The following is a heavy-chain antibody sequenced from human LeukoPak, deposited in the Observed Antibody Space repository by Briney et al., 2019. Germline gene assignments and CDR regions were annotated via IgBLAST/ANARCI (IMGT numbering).Heavy chain of an antibody. CDR2: ISWNSGSI. CDR1: GFTFDDYA. D-gene: IGHD3-10*01. V-gene: IGHV3-9*01. Sequence: GGSLRLSCAASGFTFDDYAMHWVRQAPGKGLEWVSGISWNSGSIGYADPVKGRFTISRDNAKTSLYLQMNSLRAEDTALYYCARVGALLWFGVDYWGQGTLVTVSS. J-gene: IGHJ4*02. CDR3: ARVGALLWFGVDY.